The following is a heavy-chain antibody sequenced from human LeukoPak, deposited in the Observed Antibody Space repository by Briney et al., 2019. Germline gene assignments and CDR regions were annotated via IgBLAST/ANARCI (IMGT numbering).Heavy chain of an antibody. CDR2: MNPTSGNT. CDR1: GYTFTSYD. J-gene: IGHJ6*02. CDR3: ARVYHSSSWVYYYYYGMDV. Sequence: ASVKVSCKSSGYTFTSYDINWVRQAPGQGLEWMGCMNPTSGNTGYAQKFQGRVTMTSNTSISTAYMELSSLRYEDTAVYYCARVYHSSSWVYYYYYGMDVWGQGTTVTVSS. V-gene: IGHV1-8*01. D-gene: IGHD6-13*01.